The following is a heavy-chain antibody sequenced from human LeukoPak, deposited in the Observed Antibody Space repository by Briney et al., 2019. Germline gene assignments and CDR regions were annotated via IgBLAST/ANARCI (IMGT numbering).Heavy chain of an antibody. J-gene: IGHJ6*03. CDR2: ISSGSGTI. CDR1: GFTFRSYS. D-gene: IGHD3-3*01. V-gene: IGHV3-48*01. CDR3: AREFVLRFFEGYMDV. Sequence: GGSLRLSCAASGFTFRSYSMNWVRQAPGKGLEWVSYISSGSGTIYYADSVKGRFTISRDNAKNSLYMQMNSLRTEDTAVYYCAREFVLRFFEGYMDVWGKGTTVTVSS.